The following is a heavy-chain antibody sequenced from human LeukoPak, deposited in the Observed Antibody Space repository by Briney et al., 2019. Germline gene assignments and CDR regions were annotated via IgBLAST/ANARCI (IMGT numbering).Heavy chain of an antibody. CDR3: ARDGKDATTVTTFDYYYGMDV. CDR1: GGSVSNGNYY. J-gene: IGHJ6*02. Sequence: SETLSLTCTVSGGSVSNGNYYWSWLRQPPGKALEWIGYIYYTGSTNYNPSLEGRVTISVDTSKNQFSVKLSSVTAADTAVYYCARDGKDATTVTTFDYYYGMDVWGQGTTVTVSS. CDR2: IYYTGST. V-gene: IGHV4-61*01. D-gene: IGHD4-17*01.